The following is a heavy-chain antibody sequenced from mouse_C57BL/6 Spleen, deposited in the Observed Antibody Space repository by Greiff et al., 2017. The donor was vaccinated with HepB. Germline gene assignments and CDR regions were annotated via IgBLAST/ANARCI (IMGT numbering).Heavy chain of an antibody. CDR2: IHPNSGST. V-gene: IGHV1-64*01. CDR3: ARGCDYYAMDD. Sequence: QVQLQQPGAELVKPGASVKLSCKASGYTFTSYWMHWVKQRPGQGLEWIGMIHPNSGSTNYNEKFKSKATLTVDKSSSTAYMQLNSLTSEDSAVYYCARGCDYYAMDDWGQGTSVTVAS. CDR1: GYTFTSYW. J-gene: IGHJ4*01.